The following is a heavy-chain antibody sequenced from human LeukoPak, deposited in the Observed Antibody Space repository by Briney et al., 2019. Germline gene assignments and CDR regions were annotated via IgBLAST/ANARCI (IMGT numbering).Heavy chain of an antibody. D-gene: IGHD3-9*01. CDR3: ARAPSTTDILTGYYIYWFDP. J-gene: IGHJ5*02. CDR1: GYTFTSYY. Sequence: ASVKVSCKASGYTFTSYYMHWVRQAPGQGLEWMGIINPSGGSTSYAQKFQGRVTMTGDTSTSTVYMELSSLRPEDTAVYYSARAPSTTDILTGYYIYWFDPWGQGTLVTVSS. V-gene: IGHV1-46*01. CDR2: INPSGGST.